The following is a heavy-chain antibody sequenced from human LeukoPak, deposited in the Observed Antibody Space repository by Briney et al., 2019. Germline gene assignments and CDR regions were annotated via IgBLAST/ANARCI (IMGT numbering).Heavy chain of an antibody. CDR3: AKVMPLYQLQWGLYDY. V-gene: IGHV3-23*01. J-gene: IGHJ4*02. CDR2: ISGSGGST. D-gene: IGHD2-2*01. Sequence: SGGSLRLSCAASGFTFSSYWMTWVRQAPGKGLEWVSAISGSGGSTYYADSVKGRFTISRDNSKNTLYLQMNSLRAEDTAVYYCAKVMPLYQLQWGLYDYWGQGTLVTVSS. CDR1: GFTFSSYW.